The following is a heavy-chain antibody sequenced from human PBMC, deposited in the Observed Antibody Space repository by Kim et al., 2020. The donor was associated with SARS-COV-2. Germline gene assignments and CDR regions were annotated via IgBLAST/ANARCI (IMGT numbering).Heavy chain of an antibody. J-gene: IGHJ6*02. CDR3: AKAAYSGSYRYGMDV. CDR2: ISYDGSNK. V-gene: IGHV3-30*18. D-gene: IGHD1-26*01. Sequence: GGSLRLSCAASGFTFSSYGMHWVRQAPGKGLEWVAVISYDGSNKYYADSVKGRFTISRDNSKNTLYLQMNSLRAEDTAVYYCAKAAYSGSYRYGMDVWGQGTTVTVSS. CDR1: GFTFSSYG.